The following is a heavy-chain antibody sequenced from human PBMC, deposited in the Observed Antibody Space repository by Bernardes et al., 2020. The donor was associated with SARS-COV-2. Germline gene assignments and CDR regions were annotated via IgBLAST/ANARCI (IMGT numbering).Heavy chain of an antibody. CDR3: ARYSPSARRGATTQFDY. D-gene: IGHD1-1*01. V-gene: IGHV4-39*01. Sequence: SATLSSTCTVSGGSIRSSSYYWGWIRQPPGKGLEWIGSIYYSGSTYYNPSLKSRVTISVDTSKNQFSLKLSSVTAADTAVYYCARYSPSARRGATTQFDYWGQGTLVTVSS. CDR1: GGSIRSSSYY. J-gene: IGHJ4*02. CDR2: IYYSGST.